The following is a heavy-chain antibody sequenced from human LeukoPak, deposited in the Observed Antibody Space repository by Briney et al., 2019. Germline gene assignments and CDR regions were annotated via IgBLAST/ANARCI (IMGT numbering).Heavy chain of an antibody. D-gene: IGHD6-13*01. Sequence: GGSLRLSCAASGFTFNNYWMHWVRQAPGKGLVWVSRINRDGSSTSYADSVRGRFTISRDNAKNSLYLQMNSLRAEDTALYYCAKGYSSSWYYYFDYWGQGTLVTVSS. J-gene: IGHJ4*02. V-gene: IGHV3-74*01. CDR3: AKGYSSSWYYYFDY. CDR2: INRDGSST. CDR1: GFTFNNYW.